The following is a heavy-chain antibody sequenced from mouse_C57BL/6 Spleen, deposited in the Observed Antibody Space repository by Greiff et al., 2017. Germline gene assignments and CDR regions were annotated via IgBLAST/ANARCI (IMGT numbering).Heavy chain of an antibody. Sequence: QVQLQQPGAELVRPGTSVKLSCKASGYTFTSYWMHWVKQRPGQGLEWIGVIDPSDSYTNYNQKFKGKATLTVDTSSSTAYMQLSSLTAEDSAVYYCDMGQGNFDYWGQGTTLTVSS. CDR1: GYTFTSYW. D-gene: IGHD3-3*01. CDR3: DMGQGNFDY. J-gene: IGHJ2*01. CDR2: IDPSDSYT. V-gene: IGHV1-59*01.